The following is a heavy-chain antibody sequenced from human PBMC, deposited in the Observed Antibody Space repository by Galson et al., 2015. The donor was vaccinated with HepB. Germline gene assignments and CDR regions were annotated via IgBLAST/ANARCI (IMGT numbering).Heavy chain of an antibody. D-gene: IGHD3-10*01. J-gene: IGHJ3*02. Sequence: SLRLSCAASGFTFSSYAMHWVRQAPGKGLEWVAVISYDGSNKYYADSVKGRFTISRDNSKNTLYLQMNSLRAEDTAVYYCARERLWFGESSGAFDIWGQGTMVTVSS. V-gene: IGHV3-30-3*01. CDR3: ARERLWFGESSGAFDI. CDR2: ISYDGSNK. CDR1: GFTFSSYA.